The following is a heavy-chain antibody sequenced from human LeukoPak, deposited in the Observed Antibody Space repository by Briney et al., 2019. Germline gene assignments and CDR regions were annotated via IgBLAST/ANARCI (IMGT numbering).Heavy chain of an antibody. J-gene: IGHJ4*02. CDR3: ARVNTEGYCSSTSCPYYFDY. CDR1: GGSFSGYY. CDR2: INHSGST. V-gene: IGHV4-34*01. D-gene: IGHD2-2*01. Sequence: PSETLSLTCAVYGGSFSGYYWSWIRQPPGKGLEWIGEINHSGSTNYNPSLKSRVTISVDTSKNRFSLKLSSVTAADTAVYYCARVNTEGYCSSTSCPYYFDYWGQGTLVTVSS.